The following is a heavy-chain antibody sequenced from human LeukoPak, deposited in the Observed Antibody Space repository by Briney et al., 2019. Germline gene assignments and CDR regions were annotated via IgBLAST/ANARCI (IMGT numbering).Heavy chain of an antibody. CDR3: ARVFSSSSVAFGY. CDR1: GYTFTGYY. V-gene: IGHV1-2*02. D-gene: IGHD6-6*01. CDR2: INPNSGGT. Sequence: GASVKVSCKASGYTFTGYYMHWVRQAPGQGLEWMGWINPNSGGTNYAQKFQGRVTMTRDTSISTAYMELSRLRSDDTAVYYCARVFSSSSVAFGYWGQGTLVTVSS. J-gene: IGHJ4*02.